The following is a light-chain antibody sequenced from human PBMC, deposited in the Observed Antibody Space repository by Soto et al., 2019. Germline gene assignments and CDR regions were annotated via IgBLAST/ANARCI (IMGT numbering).Light chain of an antibody. Sequence: QSALTQPPSASGSPGQSVTVSCTGTSNDVGGYDYVSWFQQHPGKAPKLMIYEVSKWPSGVPDRFSGSKSGNTASLTVSGLQAEDEADYYCTSYVGSLVVFGGGTKLTVL. CDR1: SNDVGGYDY. V-gene: IGLV2-8*01. CDR3: TSYVGSLVV. J-gene: IGLJ2*01. CDR2: EVS.